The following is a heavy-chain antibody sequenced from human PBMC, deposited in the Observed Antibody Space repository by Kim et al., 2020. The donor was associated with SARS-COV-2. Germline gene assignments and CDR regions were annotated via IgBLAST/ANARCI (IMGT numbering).Heavy chain of an antibody. CDR1: GFTFGDYA. CDR2: IRSKAYGGTT. Sequence: GGSLRLSCTASGFTFGDYAMSWFRQAPGKGLEWVGFIRSKAYGGTTEYAASVKGRFTISRDDSKSIAYLQMNSLKTEDTAVYYCTSNPITGTTALNYYYYYGMDVWGQGTTVTVSS. D-gene: IGHD1-20*01. J-gene: IGHJ6*02. V-gene: IGHV3-49*03. CDR3: TSNPITGTTALNYYYYYGMDV.